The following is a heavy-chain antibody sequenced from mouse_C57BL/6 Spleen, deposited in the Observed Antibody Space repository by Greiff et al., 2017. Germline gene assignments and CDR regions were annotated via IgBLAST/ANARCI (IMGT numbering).Heavy chain of an antibody. J-gene: IGHJ1*03. Sequence: QVQLQQPGAELVKPGATVRLSCKASGYTFTSYWMHWVKQRPGQGLEWIGMIHPTSGSTNYNEKFKSKATLTVDKSSSTAYMQLSSLTSEDSAVYYCARAGGYGVYWYFDVWGTGTTVTVSS. CDR3: ARAGGYGVYWYFDV. V-gene: IGHV1-64*01. D-gene: IGHD1-1*01. CDR2: IHPTSGST. CDR1: GYTFTSYW.